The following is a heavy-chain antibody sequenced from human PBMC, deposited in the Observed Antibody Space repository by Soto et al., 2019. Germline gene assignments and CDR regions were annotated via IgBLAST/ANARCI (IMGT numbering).Heavy chain of an antibody. D-gene: IGHD3-22*01. J-gene: IGHJ3*02. CDR1: GFTVSSNY. V-gene: IGHV3-53*01. Sequence: GGPLRLSCAASGFTVSSNYLSLVRQAPGKGLEWVSFIYRGGSTYYADSVKGRFTISRDNSKNTLYLQMNSLRAEDTAVYYCARESYYYDSSGYYQGAFDIWGQGTMVTVSS. CDR2: IYRGGST. CDR3: ARESYYYDSSGYYQGAFDI.